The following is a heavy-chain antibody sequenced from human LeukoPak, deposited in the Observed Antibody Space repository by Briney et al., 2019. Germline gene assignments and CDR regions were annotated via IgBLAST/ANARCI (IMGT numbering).Heavy chain of an antibody. Sequence: GGSLRLSCAASGFTFSSYWMNWVRQAPGKGLEWVANIKRDGNEKNYVDSVKGRFSISRDNAKNSLYLQMDSLRAEDTAVYYCAKDAQRGFDYSNSLEHWGQGSLVTVSS. CDR3: AKDAQRGFDYSNSLEH. CDR1: GFTFSSYW. V-gene: IGHV3-7*01. CDR2: IKRDGNEK. J-gene: IGHJ4*02. D-gene: IGHD4-11*01.